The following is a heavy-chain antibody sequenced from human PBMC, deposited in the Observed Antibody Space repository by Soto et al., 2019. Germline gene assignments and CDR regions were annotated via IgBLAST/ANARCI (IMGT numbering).Heavy chain of an antibody. D-gene: IGHD3-22*01. CDR2: ISAYNGNT. Sequence: GASVKVSCKAFGYTFTIYLISWVRQAPGQGLEGMGWISAYNGNTNYAQKLQGRVTMTTDTSTSTAYMELRSLRSDDTAVYYCARNNYYDSSGYVDYWGQGTLVTVYS. CDR1: GYTFTIYL. CDR3: ARNNYYDSSGYVDY. J-gene: IGHJ4*02. V-gene: IGHV1-18*01.